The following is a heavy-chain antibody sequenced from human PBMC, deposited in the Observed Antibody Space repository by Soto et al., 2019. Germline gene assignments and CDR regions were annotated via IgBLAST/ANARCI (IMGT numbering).Heavy chain of an antibody. J-gene: IGHJ6*02. CDR2: IRRKANSYTT. Sequence: EVQLVESGGGLVQPGGSLRLSCAASGLIFSDYHMDWVRQAPGKGLEWVGRIRRKANSYTTEYAASVKGRFTISRDDSKNSLYLQMNGLKSEETAVYYCAMLGGWSGGSSGMAVWGQGTTVTVSS. CDR1: GLIFSDYH. V-gene: IGHV3-72*01. CDR3: AMLGGWSGGSSGMAV. D-gene: IGHD6-19*01.